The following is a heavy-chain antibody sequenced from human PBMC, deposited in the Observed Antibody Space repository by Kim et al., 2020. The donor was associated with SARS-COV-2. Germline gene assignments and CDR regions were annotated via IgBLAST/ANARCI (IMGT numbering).Heavy chain of an antibody. D-gene: IGHD6-6*01. J-gene: IGHJ4*02. CDR3: AREYSSSSFDY. V-gene: IGHV7-4-1*02. CDR2: P. Sequence: PTYSVGFTGRFVFSLDNSVSTAYLQMSSLKAEDTAVYYCAREYSSSSFDYWGQGTLVTVSS.